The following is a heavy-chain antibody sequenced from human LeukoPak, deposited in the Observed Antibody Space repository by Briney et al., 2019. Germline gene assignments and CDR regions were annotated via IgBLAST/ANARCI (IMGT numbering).Heavy chain of an antibody. V-gene: IGHV1-2*02. CDR2: INPNSGGT. CDR3: AGEPAIESKLFDP. J-gene: IGHJ5*02. D-gene: IGHD4-23*01. Sequence: ASVNVSCKASGYTFTGYYMHWVRQAPGQGLEWMGWINPNSGGTNYAQKFQGRVTMTRDTSISTAYMELSRLRSDDTAVYYCAGEPAIESKLFDPWGQGTLVTVSS. CDR1: GYTFTGYY.